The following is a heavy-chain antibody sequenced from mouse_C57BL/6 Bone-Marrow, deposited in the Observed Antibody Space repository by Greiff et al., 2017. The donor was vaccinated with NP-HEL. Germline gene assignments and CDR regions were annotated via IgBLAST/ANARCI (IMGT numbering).Heavy chain of an antibody. CDR1: GYTFTSYW. Sequence: QVQLKQPGAELVRPGSSVKLSCKASGYTFTSYWMDWVKQRPGQGLEWIGNIYPSDSETHYNQKFKDKATLTVDKSSSTAYMQLSSLTSEDSAVYYCARREFTTVAFDYWGQGTTLTVSS. CDR2: IYPSDSET. J-gene: IGHJ2*01. D-gene: IGHD1-1*01. V-gene: IGHV1-61*01. CDR3: ARREFTTVAFDY.